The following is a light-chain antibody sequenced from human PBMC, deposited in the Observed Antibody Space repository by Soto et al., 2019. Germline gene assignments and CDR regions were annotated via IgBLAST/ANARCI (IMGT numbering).Light chain of an antibody. Sequence: DIQMTHSPSTLSASVGDRVTITCRAGQTISSWLAWYQQKPGKAPKLLIYKASTLKSGVPSRFSGSGSGTEFTLTISSLQPDDFATYYCQHYNSYSEAFGQGTKVDIK. CDR3: QHYNSYSEA. J-gene: IGKJ1*01. CDR2: KAS. V-gene: IGKV1-5*03. CDR1: QTISSW.